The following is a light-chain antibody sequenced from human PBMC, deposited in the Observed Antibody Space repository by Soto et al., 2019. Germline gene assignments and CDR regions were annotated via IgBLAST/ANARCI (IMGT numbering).Light chain of an antibody. CDR1: QSVSSSY. Sequence: EIVLTQSPGTLSLASGERPTLSSRASQSVSSSYLAWYQQKPGQAPRLLIYGASSRATGIPDRFSGSGSGTDFTLTISRLEPEDFAVYYCQQYGSSPQTFGQGTKVDIK. CDR3: QQYGSSPQT. CDR2: GAS. J-gene: IGKJ1*01. V-gene: IGKV3-20*01.